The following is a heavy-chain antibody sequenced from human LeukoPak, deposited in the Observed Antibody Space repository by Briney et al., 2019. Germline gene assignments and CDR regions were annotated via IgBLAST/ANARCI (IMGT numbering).Heavy chain of an antibody. Sequence: GGSLRLSCAASGFTFSSYGMSWVRQAPGKGLEWVSAISGSGGSTYYADSVKGRFTISRDNSKNTLYLQMNSLRAEDTAVYYCAKSYHYYDSSGLDYWGQGTLVTVSS. D-gene: IGHD3-22*01. CDR1: GFTFSSYG. CDR2: ISGSGGST. J-gene: IGHJ4*02. CDR3: AKSYHYYDSSGLDY. V-gene: IGHV3-23*01.